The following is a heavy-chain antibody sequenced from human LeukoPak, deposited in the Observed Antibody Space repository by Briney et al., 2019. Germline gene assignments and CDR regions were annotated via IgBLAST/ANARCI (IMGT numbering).Heavy chain of an antibody. CDR2: IFDSGTTNYNPST. CDR3: ARGGVTTIAQYDY. V-gene: IGHV4-59*01. J-gene: IGHJ4*02. Sequence: SETLSLTCTVSGGSIISYFWSWIRQPPGKGPEWIGYIFDSGTTNYNPSTNYNPSLKSRVTVSLYTSKNHFSLKLSSVPAAETAVYFCARGGVTTIAQYDYWGQGILVTVSS. CDR1: GGSIISYF. D-gene: IGHD5-12*01.